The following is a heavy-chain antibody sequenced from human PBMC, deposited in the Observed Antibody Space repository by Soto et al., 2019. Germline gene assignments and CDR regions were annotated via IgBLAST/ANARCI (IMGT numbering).Heavy chain of an antibody. D-gene: IGHD6-19*01. V-gene: IGHV1-69*13. CDR2: IIPIFGTA. CDR3: AKSMAVAAFFDY. J-gene: IGHJ4*02. Sequence: ASVKVSCKASGGTFSSYAISWVRQAPGQGLEWMGGIIPIFGTANYAQKFQGRVTITADESTSTAYMELSSLRSGDTAVYYCAKSMAVAAFFDYWGQGTLVTSPQ. CDR1: GGTFSSYA.